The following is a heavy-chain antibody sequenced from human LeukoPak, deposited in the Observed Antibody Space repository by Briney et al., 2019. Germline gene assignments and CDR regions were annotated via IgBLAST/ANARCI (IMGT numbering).Heavy chain of an antibody. J-gene: IGHJ3*02. CDR3: AGGGYSYGYGTGLDAFDI. Sequence: PSETLSLTCTVSGGSISSSSYYWGWIRQPPGKGLEWIGSIYYSGSTYYNPSLKSRVTISVDTSKNQFSLKLSSVTAADTAVYYCAGGGYSYGYGTGLDAFDIWGQGTMVTVSS. CDR2: IYYSGST. V-gene: IGHV4-39*07. D-gene: IGHD5-18*01. CDR1: GGSISSSSYY.